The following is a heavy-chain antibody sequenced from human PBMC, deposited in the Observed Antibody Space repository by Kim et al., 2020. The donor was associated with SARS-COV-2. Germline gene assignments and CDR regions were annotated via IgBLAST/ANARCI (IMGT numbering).Heavy chain of an antibody. D-gene: IGHD1-1*01. V-gene: IGHV3-23*01. CDR3: AKDQAVQLERGGSEWFDP. J-gene: IGHJ5*02. CDR1: GFTFSSYA. CDR2: IRGSGGST. Sequence: GGSLRLSCAASGFTFSSYAMSWVRQAPGKGLEWVSAIRGSGGSTYYADSVKGRFTISRDNSKNTLYLQMNSLRAEDTAVYYCAKDQAVQLERGGSEWFDPWGQGTLVTVSS.